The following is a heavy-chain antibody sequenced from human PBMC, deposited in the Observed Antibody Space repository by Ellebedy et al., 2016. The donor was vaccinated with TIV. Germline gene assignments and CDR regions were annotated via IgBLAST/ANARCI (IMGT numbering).Heavy chain of an antibody. CDR1: GDSISTYF. CDR2: IYYSGNT. J-gene: IGHJ4*02. V-gene: IGHV4-59*01. Sequence: MPSETLSLTCTVSGDSISTYFWTWVRQPPGKGLEWIGYIYYSGNTNFDPSLKGRVTLSLDTSKNQFSLNLASVTAADTAVYYCARGSYKSGWFPRNYFFDYWGQGALVTVSS. D-gene: IGHD6-19*01. CDR3: ARGSYKSGWFPRNYFFDY.